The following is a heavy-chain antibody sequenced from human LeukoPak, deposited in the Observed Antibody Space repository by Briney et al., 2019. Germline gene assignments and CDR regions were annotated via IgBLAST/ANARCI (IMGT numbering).Heavy chain of an antibody. V-gene: IGHV2-70*04. Sequence: SGPALVQPRQTLTLSCTFSGFSLSSSGMPVSWVRQPPGRALECRARIYWPDDKYYSTSLKTRLTISTDTSKNQVVLTMTNMDPVDTATYYCALNPLEYRSSFFDYWGQGTLVTVSS. CDR3: ALNPLEYRSSFFDY. D-gene: IGHD6-6*01. CDR2: IYWPDDK. CDR1: GFSLSSSGMP. J-gene: IGHJ4*02.